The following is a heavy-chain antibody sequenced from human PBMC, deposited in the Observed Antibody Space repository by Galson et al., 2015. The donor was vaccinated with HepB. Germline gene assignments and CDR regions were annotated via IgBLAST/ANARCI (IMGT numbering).Heavy chain of an antibody. V-gene: IGHV3-33*01. J-gene: IGHJ6*02. CDR1: GFTFSSYG. D-gene: IGHD3-3*01. CDR3: ARAQTTGPLLRFLDEGMDV. Sequence: SLRLSCAASGFTFSSYGMHWVRQAPGKGLEWVAVIWYDGSNKYYADSVKGRFTISRDNSKNTLYLQMNSLRAEDTAVYYCARAQTTGPLLRFLDEGMDVWGQGTTVTVSS. CDR2: IWYDGSNK.